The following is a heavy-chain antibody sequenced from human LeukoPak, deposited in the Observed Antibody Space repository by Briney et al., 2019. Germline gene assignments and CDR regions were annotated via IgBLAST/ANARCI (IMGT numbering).Heavy chain of an antibody. CDR2: INTNAGNP. V-gene: IGHV7-4-1*02. Sequence: GASVKVSCKASGYTFTSYAMNWVRQAPGQGLEWMGWINTNAGNPTYAQGFTGRFVFSLDTSVSTAYLQISSLKAEDTAVYYCAQYSYGPGNDYWGQGTLVTVSS. D-gene: IGHD5-18*01. CDR1: GYTFTSYA. CDR3: AQYSYGPGNDY. J-gene: IGHJ4*02.